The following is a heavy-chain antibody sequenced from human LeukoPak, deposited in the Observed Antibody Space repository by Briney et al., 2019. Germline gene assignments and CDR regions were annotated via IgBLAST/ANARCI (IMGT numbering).Heavy chain of an antibody. CDR2: ISSSSSYI. CDR3: AIDSQVVEAANPGYWYFDL. J-gene: IGHJ2*01. CDR1: GFTFSSYS. D-gene: IGHD2-15*01. V-gene: IGHV3-21*01. Sequence: GGSLRLSCAASGFTFSSYSMNWVRQAPGKGLEWVSSISSSSSYIYYADSVKGRFTISRDNAKNSLYLQMNSLRAEDTAVYYCAIDSQVVEAANPGYWYFDLWGRGTLVTVSS.